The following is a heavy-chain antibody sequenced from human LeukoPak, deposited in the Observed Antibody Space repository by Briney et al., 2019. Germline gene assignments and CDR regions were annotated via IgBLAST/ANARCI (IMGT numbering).Heavy chain of an antibody. CDR1: GGSFSGYY. D-gene: IGHD3-10*01. CDR3: ARRLGRKFGERFYYYHYMDV. V-gene: IGHV4-34*01. CDR2: MNHSGST. J-gene: IGHJ6*03. Sequence: KPSETLSLTCAVYGGSFSGYYWSWIRQPPGKGLEWIEEMNHSGSTNYNPSLKSRVTISVDTSKNQFSLKLSSVTAADTAVYYCARRLGRKFGERFYYYHYMDVWGKGTTVTISS.